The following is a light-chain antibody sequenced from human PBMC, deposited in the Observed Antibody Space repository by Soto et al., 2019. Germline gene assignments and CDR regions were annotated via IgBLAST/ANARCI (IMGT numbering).Light chain of an antibody. V-gene: IGKV3-20*01. J-gene: IGKJ1*01. Sequence: EAVLTQSPGTLSLSTGERATLSCRASQSVSSYLAWYQQKPGQAPRLLIYDASDRATGIPARFSGSGSGTDFTLTISRLEPEDFAVYYCQHYDSARWTFGLGTKVDIK. CDR3: QHYDSARWT. CDR2: DAS. CDR1: QSVSSY.